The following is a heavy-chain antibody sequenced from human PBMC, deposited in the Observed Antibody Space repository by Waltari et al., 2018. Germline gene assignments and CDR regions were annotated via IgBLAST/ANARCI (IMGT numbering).Heavy chain of an antibody. J-gene: IGHJ3*02. Sequence: QVQLVESGGGVVQPGRSLRLSCAASGFTFSSYGMHWVRQAPGKGREWVECIWYDGSNNYYADSVKGRFTIARDNSKNTLYLQMNSLRAEDTAMYYCAKIAVADDAFDIWGQGTMVTVSS. V-gene: IGHV3-30*02. CDR3: AKIAVADDAFDI. CDR1: GFTFSSYG. CDR2: IWYDGSNN. D-gene: IGHD6-19*01.